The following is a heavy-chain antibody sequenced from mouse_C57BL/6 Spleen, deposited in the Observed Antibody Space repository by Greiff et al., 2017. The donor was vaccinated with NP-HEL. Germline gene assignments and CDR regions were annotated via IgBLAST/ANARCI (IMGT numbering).Heavy chain of an antibody. CDR1: GFTFSDYY. J-gene: IGHJ4*01. CDR3: ARLNGYYSYAMDY. V-gene: IGHV5-12*01. CDR2: ISNGGGST. Sequence: EVKLEESGGGLVQPGGSLKLSCAASGFTFSDYYMYWVRQTPEKRLEWVAYISNGGGSTYYPDTVKGRFTISRDNAKNTLYLQMSRLKSEDTAMYYCARLNGYYSYAMDYWGQGTSVTVSS. D-gene: IGHD2-3*01.